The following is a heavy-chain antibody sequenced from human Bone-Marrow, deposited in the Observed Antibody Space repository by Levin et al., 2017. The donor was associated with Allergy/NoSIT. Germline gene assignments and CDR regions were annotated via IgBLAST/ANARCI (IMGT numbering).Heavy chain of an antibody. Sequence: QPGGSLRLSCSASGFTFGDYAMTWLRQAPGKGLECVGFIRSKLHGGTTEYTASVKGRFTVSRDDSRSIAYLQMNSLVTDDTAVYYCARALNVVVAFFDFWGQGTLVTVSS. CDR3: ARALNVVVAFFDF. CDR1: GFTFGDYA. J-gene: IGHJ4*02. D-gene: IGHD2-15*01. V-gene: IGHV3-49*01. CDR2: IRSKLHGGTT.